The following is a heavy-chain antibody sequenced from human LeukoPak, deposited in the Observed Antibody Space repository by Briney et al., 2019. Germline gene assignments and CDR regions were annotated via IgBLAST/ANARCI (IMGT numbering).Heavy chain of an antibody. D-gene: IGHD6-13*01. CDR1: GDSISSYY. CDR3: ARLLRQQLADY. Sequence: PSETLSLTCTVPGDSISSYYWSWIRQPPGKGLEWIAYMHNGVHTNYNPSLKSRVTISGDTSKNQFSLKLSSVTAADTAVYYCARLLRQQLADYWGQGTLVTVSS. J-gene: IGHJ4*02. CDR2: MHNGVHT. V-gene: IGHV4-59*08.